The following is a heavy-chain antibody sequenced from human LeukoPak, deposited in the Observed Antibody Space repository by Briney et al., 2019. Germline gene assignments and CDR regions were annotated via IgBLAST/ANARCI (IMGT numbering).Heavy chain of an antibody. Sequence: SETLSLTCSVSGGSISSSRYYWGWIRQPPGKGLEWIGSIYHSESIYYNPSLKSRVTISVDTSKNQFSLRLSSVTAADTAVYYCARDRLSLGAFDVWGQGAMVTVSS. CDR1: GGSISSSRYY. D-gene: IGHD7-27*01. V-gene: IGHV4-39*07. J-gene: IGHJ3*01. CDR3: ARDRLSLGAFDV. CDR2: IYHSESI.